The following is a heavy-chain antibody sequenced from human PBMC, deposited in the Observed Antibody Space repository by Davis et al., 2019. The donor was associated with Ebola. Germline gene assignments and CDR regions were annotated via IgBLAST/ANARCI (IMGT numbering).Heavy chain of an antibody. CDR1: GYNFSGLITYW. V-gene: IGHV5-51*01. J-gene: IGHJ6*02. Sequence: GESLKISCKSSGYNFSGLITYWIGWVRQTPGKGLEWMAIIYPGDSDIRYSPSFQGHVTITADKSTSTAYLQWSSLKASDTAMYFCAKLSTSSWFHGMDVWGQGTTVTVSS. CDR3: AKLSTSSWFHGMDV. CDR2: IYPGDSDI. D-gene: IGHD2-2*01.